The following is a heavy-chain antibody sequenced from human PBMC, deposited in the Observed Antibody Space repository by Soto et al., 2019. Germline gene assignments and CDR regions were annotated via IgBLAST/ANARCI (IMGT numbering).Heavy chain of an antibody. CDR3: ATSSQGTTNDDLLDI. CDR2: INPNSGGT. D-gene: IGHD2-2*01. CDR1: GYTFTAYY. V-gene: IGHV1-2*04. J-gene: IGHJ3*02. Sequence: QLQLVQSGAEVKKPGASVKVSCKASGYTFTAYYMNWVRQAPGQGLEWMGRINPNSGGTDYAPKFQGWVTMTRDSPINTAYLELSRLTSEVPAVYYCATSSQGTTNDDLLDIWGQGTMVTFSS.